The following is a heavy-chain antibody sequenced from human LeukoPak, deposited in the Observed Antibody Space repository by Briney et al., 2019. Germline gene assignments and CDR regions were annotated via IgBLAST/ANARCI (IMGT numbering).Heavy chain of an antibody. D-gene: IGHD6-19*01. CDR1: GFTFSSYS. J-gene: IGHJ2*01. CDR3: ARVVAVAGTDYWYFDL. Sequence: GGSLRLSCAASGFTFSSYSMNWVRQAPGKGLEWVSSISSSSSYIYYADSVKGRFTISRDNAKNSLYLQMNSLRAEDTAVYYCARVVAVAGTDYWYFDLWGRGTLVTVSS. CDR2: ISSSSSYI. V-gene: IGHV3-21*01.